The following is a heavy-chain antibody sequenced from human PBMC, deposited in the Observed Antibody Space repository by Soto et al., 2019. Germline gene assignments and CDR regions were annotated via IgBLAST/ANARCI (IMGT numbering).Heavy chain of an antibody. CDR1: GFTFSSYS. CDR3: ARDLTVTGAFDI. D-gene: IGHD5-18*01. V-gene: IGHV3-48*02. J-gene: IGHJ3*02. Sequence: EVQLVESGGGLVQPGGSLRLSCAASGFTFSSYSMNWVRQAPGKGLEWVSYIIISSSTRYYADSVKGRFTISRYNAKNSLYLQMNSLSDEATSGYYCARDLTVTGAFDIWGQASMVTVSS. CDR2: IIISSSTR.